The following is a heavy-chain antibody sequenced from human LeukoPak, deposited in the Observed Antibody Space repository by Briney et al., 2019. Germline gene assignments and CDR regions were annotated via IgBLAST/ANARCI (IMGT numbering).Heavy chain of an antibody. J-gene: IGHJ1*01. V-gene: IGHV3-49*04. CDR2: IRSKVYGGTT. CDR3: TGPDSGYFQH. Sequence: PGGSLRLSCAASGFTFSGYWMSWVRQAPGKGLEWVAFIRSKVYGGTTEYAASVKGRFTISRDDSKSIAYLQMNSLKTADTAVYYYTGPDSGYFQHWGQGTLVTVSS. CDR1: GFTFSGYW. D-gene: IGHD3-10*01.